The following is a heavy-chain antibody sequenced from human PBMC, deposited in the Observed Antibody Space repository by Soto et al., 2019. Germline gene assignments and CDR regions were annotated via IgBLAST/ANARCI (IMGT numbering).Heavy chain of an antibody. J-gene: IGHJ4*02. CDR3: ARVEAVYYDFWSGWYDY. CDR1: GYTFTSYY. Sequence: ASVKVSCKASGYTFTSYYMHWVRQAPGQGLEWMGIINPSGGSTSYAQKFQGRVTMTRDTSTSTVYMELSSLRSEDTAVYYCARVEAVYYDFWSGWYDYWGQGTLVTVSS. CDR2: INPSGGST. D-gene: IGHD3-3*01. V-gene: IGHV1-46*03.